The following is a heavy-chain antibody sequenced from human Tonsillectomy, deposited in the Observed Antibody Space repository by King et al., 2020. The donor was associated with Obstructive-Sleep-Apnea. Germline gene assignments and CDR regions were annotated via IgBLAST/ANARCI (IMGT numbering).Heavy chain of an antibody. CDR2: IRIKAHGGTT. CDR3: TRDCNKPSCYFAY. V-gene: IGHV3-49*03. CDR1: GFIFGDYS. D-gene: IGHD2-2*01. J-gene: IGHJ4*02. Sequence: VQLVESGGGLVQPGRSLRLSCTASGFIFGDYSMSWFRQAPGKGLEWVGFIRIKAHGGTTEYAASVKGRFTISRDDSKSIAYLQVNSLKTEDTAIYFCTRDCNKPSCYFAYWGQGTPVTVSS.